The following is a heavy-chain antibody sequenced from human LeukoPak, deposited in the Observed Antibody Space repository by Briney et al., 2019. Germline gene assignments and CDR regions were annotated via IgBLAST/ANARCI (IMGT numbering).Heavy chain of an antibody. Sequence: GGPLRLSCASSGFTFSHYAMHWVRHAPGKGLECVAVISPDGATTYSANSVKGRFTISRDNAQNTVSRQVGSLGPDDMAVYHCARAGYSSAWHGLGFDYWGLGILVTVSS. CDR3: ARAGYSSAWHGLGFDY. CDR2: ISPDGATT. V-gene: IGHV3-64*01. J-gene: IGHJ4*02. D-gene: IGHD6-19*01. CDR1: GFTFSHYA.